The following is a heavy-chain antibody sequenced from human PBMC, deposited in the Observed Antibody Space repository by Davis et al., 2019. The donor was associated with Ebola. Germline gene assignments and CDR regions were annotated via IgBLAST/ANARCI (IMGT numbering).Heavy chain of an antibody. J-gene: IGHJ6*02. Sequence: SVQVSCKASAGTFSSYAISWVRQAPGQGLEWMGGIIPIFGTANYAQKFQGRVTITADESTSTAYMELSSLRSEDTAVYYCARASLLWFRELPKSPDYYYYYGMDVWGQGTTVTVSS. CDR3: ARASLLWFRELPKSPDYYYYYGMDV. CDR1: AGTFSSYA. D-gene: IGHD3-10*01. V-gene: IGHV1-69*13. CDR2: IIPIFGTA.